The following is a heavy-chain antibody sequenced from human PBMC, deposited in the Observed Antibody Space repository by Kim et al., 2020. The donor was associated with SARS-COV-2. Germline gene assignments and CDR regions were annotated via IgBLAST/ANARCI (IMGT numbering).Heavy chain of an antibody. V-gene: IGHV7-4-1*02. Sequence: ASVKVSCKASGYTFTSYAMNWVRQAPGQGLEGMGWINTNTGNPTYAQGFTGRFVFSLDTSVSTAYLQISSLKAEDTAVYYCAREDTYYYDSSGQDPLNYWGQGTLVTVSS. J-gene: IGHJ4*02. D-gene: IGHD3-22*01. CDR2: INTNTGNP. CDR3: AREDTYYYDSSGQDPLNY. CDR1: GYTFTSYA.